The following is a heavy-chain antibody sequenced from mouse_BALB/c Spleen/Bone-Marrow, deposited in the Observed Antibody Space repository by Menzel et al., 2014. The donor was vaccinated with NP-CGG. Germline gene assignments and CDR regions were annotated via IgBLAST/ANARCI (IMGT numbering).Heavy chain of an antibody. CDR1: GYTFTSYW. Sequence: QVQLQQPGAELAKPGASVKMSCKASGYTFTSYWMHRVKQRPGQGLEWIGYINPSTGYTEYNQKFKDKATLTADKSSSKGHIEWSRLTSEDLAGDYRARQSTTGDHSMYYLGQRTPGTVSP. CDR2: INPSTGYT. V-gene: IGHV1-7*01. CDR3: ARQSTTGDHSMYY. D-gene: IGHD5-1*01. J-gene: IGHJ4*01.